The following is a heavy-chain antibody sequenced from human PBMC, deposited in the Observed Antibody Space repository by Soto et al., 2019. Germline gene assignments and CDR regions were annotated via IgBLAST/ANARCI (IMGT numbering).Heavy chain of an antibody. V-gene: IGHV4-31*03. J-gene: IGHJ4*02. CDR2: IYYSGST. D-gene: IGHD3-10*01. CDR3: ATYGSGSYKPTTFDS. Sequence: QVQLQESGPGLVKPSQTLSLTCTVSGGSISSGGYYWSWIRQHPGKGLEWIGYIYYSGSTYYNPSLKSRVSISVDTSKNQFSLKLSSVTAADTAVYYCATYGSGSYKPTTFDSWGQGTLVTVSS. CDR1: GGSISSGGYY.